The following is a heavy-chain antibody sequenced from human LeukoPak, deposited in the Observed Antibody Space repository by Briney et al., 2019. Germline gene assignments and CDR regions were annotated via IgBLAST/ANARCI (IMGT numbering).Heavy chain of an antibody. CDR1: GGSISSYY. J-gene: IGHJ4*02. CDR2: IYTSGST. V-gene: IGHV4-4*07. CDR3: ARHGGDYGDMYYFDY. D-gene: IGHD4-17*01. Sequence: PSETLSLTCTVSGGSISSYYWSWIRQPAGKGLEWIGRIYTSGSTNYNPTLKSRVTMSVDTSKNQFSLKLSSVTAADTAVYYCARHGGDYGDMYYFDYWGQGTLVTVSS.